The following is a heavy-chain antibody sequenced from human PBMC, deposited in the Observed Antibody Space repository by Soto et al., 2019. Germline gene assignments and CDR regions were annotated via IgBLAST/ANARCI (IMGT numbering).Heavy chain of an antibody. Sequence: QVQLVQSGAEVKKPGSSVKVSCKASGGTFSSYAISWVRQAPGQGLEWMGGINPNSGGTNYAQKFQGRVTMTRDTSISTAYMELSRLRSDDTAVYYCARVGKAVAGIISWGQGTLVTVSS. CDR3: ARVGKAVAGIIS. CDR2: INPNSGGT. V-gene: IGHV1-2*02. CDR1: GGTFSSYA. J-gene: IGHJ5*02. D-gene: IGHD6-19*01.